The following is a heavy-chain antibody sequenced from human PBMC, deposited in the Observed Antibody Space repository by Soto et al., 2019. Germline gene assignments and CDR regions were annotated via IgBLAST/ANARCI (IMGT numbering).Heavy chain of an antibody. Sequence: SQTLSLTCAISGDRDFTNSAAPWHWIRQSPSRGLEWLGRTFYRSKWYNGYASSVKSRININPDTAKNHFSLQLNSVTPEDTAVYYCARDLGGYMDVWGQGTTVTVSS. CDR3: ARDLGGYMDV. J-gene: IGHJ6*02. D-gene: IGHD6-25*01. CDR2: TFYRSKWYN. V-gene: IGHV6-1*01. CDR1: GDRDFTNSAA.